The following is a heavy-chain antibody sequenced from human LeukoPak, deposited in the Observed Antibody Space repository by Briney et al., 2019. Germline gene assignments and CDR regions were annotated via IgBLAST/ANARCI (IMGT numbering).Heavy chain of an antibody. V-gene: IGHV3-21*01. CDR2: ISSSSSYI. J-gene: IGHJ3*02. CDR3: ARDAEYSTGAFDI. CDR1: GFTFSSYS. Sequence: GGSLRLSCAASGFTFSSYSMNWVSQAPGKVLEWVSSISSSSSYIYYADSVKGRFTISRDNAKNSLYLQMNSLRAEDTAVYYCARDAEYSTGAFDIWGQGTMVTVSS. D-gene: IGHD6-25*01.